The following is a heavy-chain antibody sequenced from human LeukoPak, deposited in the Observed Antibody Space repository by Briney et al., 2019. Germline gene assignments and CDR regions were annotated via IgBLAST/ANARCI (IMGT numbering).Heavy chain of an antibody. Sequence: GGSLRLSCAASGFTFSSYAMSWVRQAPGKGLEWVSAISGSGGSTYYADSVKGRFTISRDNAKNSLYLQMNSLRAEDTAVYYCARDLSGALYFDYWGQGTLVTVSS. D-gene: IGHD2/OR15-2a*01. V-gene: IGHV3-23*01. CDR1: GFTFSSYA. CDR2: ISGSGGST. J-gene: IGHJ4*02. CDR3: ARDLSGALYFDY.